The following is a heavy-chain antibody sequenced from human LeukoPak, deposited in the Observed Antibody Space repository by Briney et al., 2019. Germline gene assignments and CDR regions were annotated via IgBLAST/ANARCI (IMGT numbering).Heavy chain of an antibody. CDR2: INHSGST. V-gene: IGHV4-34*01. D-gene: IGHD2-2*01. CDR3: ARGPIVVVPAAMPSGFDP. Sequence: SETLSLTGAVYGGSFGGYYWSWIRQPPGKGLEWIGEINHSGSTNYNPSLKSRVTISVDTSKNQFSLKLSSVTAADTAVYYCARGPIVVVPAAMPSGFDPWGQGTLVTVSS. CDR1: GGSFGGYY. J-gene: IGHJ5*02.